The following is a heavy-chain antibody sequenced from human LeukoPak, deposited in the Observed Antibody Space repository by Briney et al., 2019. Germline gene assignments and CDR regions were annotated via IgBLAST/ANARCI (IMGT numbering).Heavy chain of an antibody. J-gene: IGHJ4*02. D-gene: IGHD3-22*01. Sequence: GGSLGLSCAASGFTFSSYSMNWVRQAPGKGLEWVSSISSSSSYIYYADSVKGRFTISRDNAKNSLYLQMNSLRAEDTAVYYCARDRAPYYYDSSGQPFDYWGQGTLVTVSS. CDR1: GFTFSSYS. CDR3: ARDRAPYYYDSSGQPFDY. V-gene: IGHV3-21*01. CDR2: ISSSSSYI.